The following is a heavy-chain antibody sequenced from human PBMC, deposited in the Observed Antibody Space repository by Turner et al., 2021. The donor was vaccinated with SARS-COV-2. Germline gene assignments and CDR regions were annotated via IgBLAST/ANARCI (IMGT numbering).Heavy chain of an antibody. D-gene: IGHD5-18*01. CDR1: GFTFSSYT. J-gene: IGHJ6*02. CDR3: AKDRGQLWPPRAGMDV. V-gene: IGHV3-21*01. CDR2: ISSSSSFI. Sequence: EVRLVESGGGLVKPGGSLRLSCAASGFTFSSYTMNWVRQAPGKGLEWVSSISSSSSFIYSADSVKGRFTISRDNAKNSLYLQMNSLRAEDTAVYYCAKDRGQLWPPRAGMDVWGQGTTVTVSS.